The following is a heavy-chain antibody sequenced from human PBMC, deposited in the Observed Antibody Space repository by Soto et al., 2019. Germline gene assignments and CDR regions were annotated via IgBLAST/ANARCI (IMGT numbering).Heavy chain of an antibody. J-gene: IGHJ5*02. V-gene: IGHV5-51*03. CDR3: AGLDYCSSTSCYGWFDP. CDR1: GYSFTSYW. Sequence: EVQLVQSGAEVKKPGESLKISCKGSGYSFTSYWIGWLRQMPGKGLEWMGIIYPGDSDTRYSPSFQGQVTISADKSISTGYLQWSSLKASDTGMDYCAGLDYCSSTSCYGWFDPWGQGTLVTVSS. CDR2: IYPGDSDT. D-gene: IGHD2-2*01.